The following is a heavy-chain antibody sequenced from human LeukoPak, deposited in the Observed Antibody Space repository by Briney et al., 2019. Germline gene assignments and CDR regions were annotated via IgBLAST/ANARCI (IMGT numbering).Heavy chain of an antibody. D-gene: IGHD5-24*01. J-gene: IGHJ4*02. V-gene: IGHV4-59*08. CDR3: ASLGEMATMGF. CDR1: GGSISSYY. Sequence: SETLSLTCTVSGGSISSYYWSWIRQPPGKGLEWIGYIYYSGSTNYNPSLKSRVTMSVDTSKNQFSLKLSSVTAADTAVYYCASLGEMATMGFWGQGTLVTVSS. CDR2: IYYSGST.